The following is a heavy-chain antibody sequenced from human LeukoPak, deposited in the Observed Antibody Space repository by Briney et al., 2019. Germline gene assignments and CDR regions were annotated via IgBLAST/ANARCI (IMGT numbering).Heavy chain of an antibody. CDR2: VHFSGRT. CDR1: GGSISTYY. Sequence: SETLSLTCTVSGGSISTYYWNLFRQPPGEGLEWIGFVHFSGRTIYNPSLKSRVTMSLDTSKNQFSLKLGSVTAADTAVYYCARMYGRRDYYYAMDVWGQGTTVTVSS. CDR3: ARMYGRRDYYYAMDV. V-gene: IGHV4-59*01. D-gene: IGHD2-8*01. J-gene: IGHJ6*02.